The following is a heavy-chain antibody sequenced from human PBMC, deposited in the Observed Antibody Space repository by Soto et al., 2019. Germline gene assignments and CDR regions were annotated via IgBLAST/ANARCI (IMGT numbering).Heavy chain of an antibody. D-gene: IGHD3-22*01. CDR3: AKGTPHFYYDSSGYYVY. J-gene: IGHJ4*02. V-gene: IGHV3-23*01. CDR2: ISGSGGST. Sequence: PGGSLRLSCAASGFTFSSYAMSWVRQAPGKGLEWVSAISGSGGSTYYADSVKGRFTISRDNSKNTLYLQMNSLRAEDTAVYYCAKGTPHFYYDSSGYYVYWGQGTLVTVSS. CDR1: GFTFSSYA.